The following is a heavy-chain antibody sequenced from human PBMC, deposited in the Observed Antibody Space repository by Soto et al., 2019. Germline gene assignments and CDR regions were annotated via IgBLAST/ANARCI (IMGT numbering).Heavy chain of an antibody. J-gene: IGHJ4*02. CDR1: GFTYSTYT. D-gene: IGHD1-7*01. CDR3: ARDGVSSIEYTWNYGTYLDY. CDR2: ISYDGNNK. V-gene: IGHV3-30-3*01. Sequence: GGSLRLSCAASGFTYSTYTMHWVRQAPGKGLEWVAVISYDGNNKFYADSVKGRFTISRDSTKQTLYLQMNSLRPDDTAMYYCARDGVSSIEYTWNYGTYLDYWGQGALVTGSS.